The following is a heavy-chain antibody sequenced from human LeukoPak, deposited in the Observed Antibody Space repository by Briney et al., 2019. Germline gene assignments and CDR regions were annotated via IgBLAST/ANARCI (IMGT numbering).Heavy chain of an antibody. CDR3: ARRARYCSGANCYYFDY. J-gene: IGHJ4*02. CDR1: EYSFTSYW. D-gene: IGHD2-15*01. CDR2: IYPGDSDT. V-gene: IGHV5-51*01. Sequence: GESLKISCKGSEYSFTSYWIAWLRQMPGKGLEWMGTIYPGDSDTRYSPSFQGQVTISADRSITTAYLQWGSLKASDTAMYYCARRARYCSGANCYYFDYWGQGTLVTVSS.